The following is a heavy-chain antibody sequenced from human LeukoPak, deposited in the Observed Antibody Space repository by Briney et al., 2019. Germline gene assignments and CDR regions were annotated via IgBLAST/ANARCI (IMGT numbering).Heavy chain of an antibody. CDR2: IYYSGST. V-gene: IGHV4-59*01. CDR1: GGSISSYY. CDR3: ARGHDSFDY. Sequence: SETLSLTCTVSGGSISSYYWSWIRQPPGKGLEWIGYIYYSGSTNYNPSLKSRVTISVDTSKNQFSLKLSSVTAADTAVYYCARGHDSFDYWGRGTLVTVSS. J-gene: IGHJ4*02.